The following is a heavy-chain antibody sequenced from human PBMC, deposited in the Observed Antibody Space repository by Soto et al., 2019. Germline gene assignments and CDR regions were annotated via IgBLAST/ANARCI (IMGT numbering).Heavy chain of an antibody. D-gene: IGHD3-10*01. CDR2: ISSSGSTI. CDR3: ASSVTMVRGAAFDI. V-gene: IGHV3-11*01. J-gene: IGHJ3*02. CDR1: GFTFSDYY. Sequence: GGSLRLSCAASGFTFSDYYMSWIRQAPGKGLEWVSYISSSGSTIYYADSVKGRFTISRDNAKNSLYLQMNSLRAEDTAVYYCASSVTMVRGAAFDIWGRGTMVTVSS.